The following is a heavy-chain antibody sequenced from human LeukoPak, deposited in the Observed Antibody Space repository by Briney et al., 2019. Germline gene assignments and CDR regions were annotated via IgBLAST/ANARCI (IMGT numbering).Heavy chain of an antibody. CDR3: ARDRLSVSPGQRMNWFDP. V-gene: IGHV1-69*13. Sequence: SVKVSCKASGGTFSSYAISWVRQAPGQGLEWMGGIIPIFGTANYAQKFQGRVTITADESTSTAYMELSSLRSEDKAVYYCARDRLSVSPGQRMNWFDPWGQGTQVTVSS. J-gene: IGHJ5*02. D-gene: IGHD1-1*01. CDR1: GGTFSSYA. CDR2: IIPIFGTA.